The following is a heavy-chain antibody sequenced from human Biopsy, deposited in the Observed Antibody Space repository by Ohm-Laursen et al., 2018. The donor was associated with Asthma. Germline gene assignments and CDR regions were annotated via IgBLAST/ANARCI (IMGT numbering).Heavy chain of an antibody. J-gene: IGHJ6*02. CDR2: THRSGYT. Sequence: SETLSLTCAVYGGSFSSNYWSWIRQTPGKGLEWLGDTHRSGYTNYTPSLSSRLTLSVDTSKNQFSLRLTSVTAADTAVYYCARGSSSRLSQWELLVSGGKRAHSYYGMDVWGQGTTVTVSS. CDR1: GGSFSSNY. V-gene: IGHV4-34*01. D-gene: IGHD1-26*01. CDR3: ARGSSSRLSQWELLVSGGKRAHSYYGMDV.